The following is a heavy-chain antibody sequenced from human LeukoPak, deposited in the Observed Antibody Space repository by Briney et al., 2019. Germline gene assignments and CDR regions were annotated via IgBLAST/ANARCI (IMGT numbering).Heavy chain of an antibody. CDR3: ASGRGYSYGYIRGYFDY. Sequence: GGSLRLSCAASGFTFSSYWMSWVRQAPGKWLEWVANIKQDGSEKYYVDSVKGRFTISRDNAKNSLYLQMNSLRAEDTAVYYCASGRGYSYGYIRGYFDYWGQGTLVTVSS. D-gene: IGHD5-18*01. J-gene: IGHJ4*02. CDR1: GFTFSSYW. V-gene: IGHV3-7*01. CDR2: IKQDGSEK.